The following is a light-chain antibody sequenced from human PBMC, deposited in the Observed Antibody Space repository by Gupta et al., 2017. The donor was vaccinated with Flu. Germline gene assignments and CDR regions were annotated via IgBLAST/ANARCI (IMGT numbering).Light chain of an antibody. CDR1: QSVGVD. J-gene: IGKJ5*01. V-gene: IGKV3-15*01. Sequence: EIVMTQSPATLSVSPGEGATLSCRASQSVGVDLAWYQQRPGQTPRPLIYDASFRATGVPARFSAGGSGTEFTLTISSLQPEDFAVYYCQQFNNWPFTFGQGTRLDMK. CDR2: DAS. CDR3: QQFNNWPFT.